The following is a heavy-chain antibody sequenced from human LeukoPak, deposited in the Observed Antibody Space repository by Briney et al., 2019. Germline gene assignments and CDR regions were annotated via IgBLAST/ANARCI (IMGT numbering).Heavy chain of an antibody. CDR1: GGTFSSYA. CDR3: ARDGYNSYHFDY. V-gene: IGHV1-69*13. CDR2: IIPIFGTA. J-gene: IGHJ4*02. D-gene: IGHD5-24*01. Sequence: ASVKVSCKASGGTFSSYAISWVRQAPGQGLEWMGGIIPIFGTANYAQKFQGRVTITADESTSTAYMELSSLRSEDTAVYYCARDGYNSYHFDYWGQGTLVTVSS.